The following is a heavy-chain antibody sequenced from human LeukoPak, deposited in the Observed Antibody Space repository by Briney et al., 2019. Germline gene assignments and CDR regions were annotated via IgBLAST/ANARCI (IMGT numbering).Heavy chain of an antibody. J-gene: IGHJ4*02. CDR3: ARALRAHVDLDY. CDR1: GGSFSGYY. Sequence: PSETLSLTCAVYGGSFSGYYWSWIRQPPGKGLEWIGEINHSGSTYYNPSLKSRVTISVDTSKNQFSLKLGSVTAADTAVYYCARALRAHVDLDYWGQGTLVTVSS. CDR2: INHSGST. D-gene: IGHD3-16*01. V-gene: IGHV4-34*09.